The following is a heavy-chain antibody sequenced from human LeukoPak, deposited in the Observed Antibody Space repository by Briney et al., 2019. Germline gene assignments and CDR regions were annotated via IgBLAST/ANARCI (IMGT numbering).Heavy chain of an antibody. CDR1: GFTFSNYW. CDR2: MNIDGSEK. J-gene: IGHJ4*02. CDR3: VRDPVEWELLLDY. Sequence: GGSLRLSCAASGFTFSNYWMGWVRQAPGKRPEWVANMNIDGSEKYYADSVKGRFSISRDNARNSVYLQMASLRVEDTAVYCCVRDPVEWELLLDYWGQGTLVTVSS. V-gene: IGHV3-7*01. D-gene: IGHD1-26*01.